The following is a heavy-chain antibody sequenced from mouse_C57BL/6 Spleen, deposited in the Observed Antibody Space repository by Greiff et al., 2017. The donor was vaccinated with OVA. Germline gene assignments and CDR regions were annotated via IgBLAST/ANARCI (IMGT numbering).Heavy chain of an antibody. CDR2: IDPSDSYT. J-gene: IGHJ4*01. D-gene: IGHD4-1*01. CDR3: ARMRLGQGPYYYAMDY. Sequence: VQLQQPGAELVRPGTSVKLSCKASGYTFTSYWMHWVKQRPGQGLEWIGVIDPSDSYTNYNQKFKGKATLTGDTSSSTAYMQLSSLTSEDSAVYYCARMRLGQGPYYYAMDYWGQGTSVTVSS. V-gene: IGHV1-59*01. CDR1: GYTFTSYW.